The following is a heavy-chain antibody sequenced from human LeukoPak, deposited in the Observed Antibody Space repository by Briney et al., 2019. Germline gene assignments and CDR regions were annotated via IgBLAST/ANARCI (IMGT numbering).Heavy chain of an antibody. V-gene: IGHV4-34*01. CDR2: INHSGST. Sequence: PSETLSLTCAVYGGSFSGYNWSWIRQPPGKGLEWIGEINHSGSTNYNPSLKSRVTISVDTSKNQFSLKLSSVTAADTAVYYCARAHAGHYDSSGYYPYYFDYWGQGTLVTVSS. D-gene: IGHD3-22*01. CDR1: GGSFSGYN. J-gene: IGHJ4*02. CDR3: ARAHAGHYDSSGYYPYYFDY.